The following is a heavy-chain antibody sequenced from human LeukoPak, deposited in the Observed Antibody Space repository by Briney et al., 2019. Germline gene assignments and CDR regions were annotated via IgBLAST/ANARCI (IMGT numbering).Heavy chain of an antibody. J-gene: IGHJ3*02. CDR2: IYYSGST. V-gene: IGHV4-59*01. CDR3: ARGGYQDSSGYYAFDI. D-gene: IGHD3-22*01. Sequence: SETLSLTCTVSGVSISSYYWSWIRQPPGKGLEWIGYIYYSGSTNYNPSLKSRVTISVDKSKNQFSLKLSSVTAAGTAVYYCARGGYQDSSGYYAFDIWGQGTMVTVS. CDR1: GVSISSYY.